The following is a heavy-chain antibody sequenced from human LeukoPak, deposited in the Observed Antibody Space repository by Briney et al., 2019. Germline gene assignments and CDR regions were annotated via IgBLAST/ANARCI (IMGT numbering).Heavy chain of an antibody. V-gene: IGHV3-23*01. CDR2: ISKSGDST. CDR3: AKGRGKLSPDY. Sequence: PGGSLRLSCAASGFKFSTYAMTWVRQAPGKGLEWVSAISKSGDSTYYIDSVKGRFTISRDNSKNTLYLQVNSLRAEDTAIYYCAKGRGKLSPDYWSQGTLVTVSS. CDR1: GFKFSTYA. J-gene: IGHJ4*02. D-gene: IGHD2-15*01.